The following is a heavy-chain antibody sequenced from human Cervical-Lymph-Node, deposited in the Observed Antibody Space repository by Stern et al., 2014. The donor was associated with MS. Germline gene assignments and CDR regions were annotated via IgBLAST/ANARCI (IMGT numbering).Heavy chain of an antibody. Sequence: QVQLVQSGAEVRKPGASVNVSCKASGYTFSNYYIHWVRQAPGQGLEWMGLINRSAGSTSYAQKFQGRITMTRDTSTTTVYMELSSLRSEDTAVYYCAREGVPSALIWYFDLWGRGTLVTVSS. CDR3: AREGVPSALIWYFDL. CDR2: INRSAGST. V-gene: IGHV1-46*01. J-gene: IGHJ2*01. D-gene: IGHD2-2*01. CDR1: GYTFSNYY.